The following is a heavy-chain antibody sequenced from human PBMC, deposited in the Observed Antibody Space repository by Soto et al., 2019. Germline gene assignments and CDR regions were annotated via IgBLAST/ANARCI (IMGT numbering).Heavy chain of an antibody. CDR3: AVVGDCETATADVV. D-gene: IGHD2-21*01. J-gene: IGHJ6*02. V-gene: IGHV1-18*01. Sequence: QVQLVQSGDEVRKPGSSVKVSCKASGYIFVNYGIAWVRQAPGQGLEWMGWISPYSGNTRYASKVQGSNTINTATSTSAAYMGLGSLSSADTGVDCCAVVGDCETATADVVWAQWSTVT. CDR2: ISPYSGNT. CDR1: GYIFVNYG.